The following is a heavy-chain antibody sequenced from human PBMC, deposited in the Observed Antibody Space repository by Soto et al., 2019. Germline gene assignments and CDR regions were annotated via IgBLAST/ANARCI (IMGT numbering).Heavy chain of an antibody. CDR2: IYYSGST. V-gene: IGHV4-31*03. D-gene: IGHD2-8*01. Sequence: PSETLSLTCTVSGGSISSGGYYWSCIRQHPGKGLEWIGYIYYSGSTYYNPSLKSRVTISVDTSKNQFSLKLSSVTAADTAVYYCARGRNEGPSIVLMVYDPVCYFDYWGQGTLVTVSS. CDR1: GGSISSGGYY. J-gene: IGHJ4*02. CDR3: ARGRNEGPSIVLMVYDPVCYFDY.